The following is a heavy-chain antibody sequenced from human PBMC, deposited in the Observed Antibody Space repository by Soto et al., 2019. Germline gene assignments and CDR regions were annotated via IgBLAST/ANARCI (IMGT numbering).Heavy chain of an antibody. CDR1: GGSISGTNW. J-gene: IGHJ3*02. Sequence: QVQLQESGPGLVKPSGTLSLICAVSGGSISGTNWWSWVRQTPGKGLEWIGEFYHSGTTNCNPSLKSRVTISVDKSKKEFSLQLSSVTAADTAVYFCARRHYYDSSGSQTTEAFDIWGQGTMVTVSS. CDR3: ARRHYYDSSGSQTTEAFDI. V-gene: IGHV4-4*02. CDR2: FYHSGTT. D-gene: IGHD3-22*01.